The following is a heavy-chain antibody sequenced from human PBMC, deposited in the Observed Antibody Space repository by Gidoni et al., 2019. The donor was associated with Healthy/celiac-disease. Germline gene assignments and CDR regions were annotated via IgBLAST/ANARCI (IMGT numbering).Heavy chain of an antibody. CDR2: IRGSGGST. J-gene: IGHJ4*02. CDR3: AIFPARLVLDY. D-gene: IGHD6-19*01. Sequence: EVQLLESGGGLVQPGGSLRLSCAASGFTFSSYAMSWVRQAPGKGLEWVSAIRGSGGSTYYADSVKGRFTISRDNSKNTLYLKMNSLRAEDTAVYYCAIFPARLVLDYWGQGTLVTVSS. CDR1: GFTFSSYA. V-gene: IGHV3-23*01.